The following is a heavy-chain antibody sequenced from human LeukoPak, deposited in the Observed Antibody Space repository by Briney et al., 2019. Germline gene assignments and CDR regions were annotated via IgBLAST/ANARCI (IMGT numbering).Heavy chain of an antibody. CDR2: IYYSGST. J-gene: IGHJ6*03. V-gene: IGHV4-59*01. D-gene: IGHD3-10*01. Sequence: PSETLSLTCTVSGGSISSYYWSWLRQPPGKGLEWIGYIYYSGSTNYNPSLKSRVTISVDTSKNQFSLKLSSVTAADTAVYYCARGLDSGSYYNPHYYYYMDVWGKGTTVTISS. CDR3: ARGLDSGSYYNPHYYYYMDV. CDR1: GGSISSYY.